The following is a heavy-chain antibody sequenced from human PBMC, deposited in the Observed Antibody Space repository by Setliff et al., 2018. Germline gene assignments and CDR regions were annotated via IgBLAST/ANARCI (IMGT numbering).Heavy chain of an antibody. CDR2: IIPIFGTA. J-gene: IGHJ4*02. CDR1: RGTFSSYG. D-gene: IGHD3-22*01. Sequence: ASVKVSCKASRGTFSSYGITWVRQAPGQGLEWMGGIIPIFGTANYAQKFQGRVTITADESTSTAYMELSSLRSEDTAVYYCARGGDYYDSSGYSPIDYWGQGTLVTVSS. CDR3: ARGGDYYDSSGYSPIDY. V-gene: IGHV1-69*13.